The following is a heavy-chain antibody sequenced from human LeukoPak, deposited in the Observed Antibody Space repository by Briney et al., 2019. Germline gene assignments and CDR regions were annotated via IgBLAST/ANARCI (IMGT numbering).Heavy chain of an antibody. V-gene: IGHV3-74*01. Sequence: GGSLRLSCVASGFSLSGYWMYWVRQAPGKGLMYISRNNGDGSTTNYADVVKGRYTMSRDNVKNTLYLQMNSLRVEDTAVYYCARDPRNVGLAPWGQGTLVTVSS. D-gene: IGHD2-15*01. CDR1: GFSLSGYW. CDR2: NNGDGSTT. CDR3: ARDPRNVGLAP. J-gene: IGHJ5*02.